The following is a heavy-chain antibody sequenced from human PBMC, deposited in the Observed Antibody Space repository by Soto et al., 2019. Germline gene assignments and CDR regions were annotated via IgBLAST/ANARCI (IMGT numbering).Heavy chain of an antibody. V-gene: IGHV3-33*03. CDR1: GFTFSSYG. CDR3: AAPAVAGLDAFDI. J-gene: IGHJ3*02. CDR2: IWYDGSNK. Sequence: PGGSLRLSCAASGFTFSSYGMHWVRQAPGKGLEWVAVIWYDGSNKYYADSVKGRFTISRDNSKNTLYLQMNSLRAEDTAVYYCAAPAVAGLDAFDIWGQGTMVTVSS. D-gene: IGHD6-19*01.